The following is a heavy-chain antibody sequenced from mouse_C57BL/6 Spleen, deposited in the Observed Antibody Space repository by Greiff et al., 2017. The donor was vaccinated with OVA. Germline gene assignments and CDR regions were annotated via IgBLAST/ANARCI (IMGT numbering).Heavy chain of an antibody. CDR2: ISSGSSTI. D-gene: IGHD1-1*01. Sequence: EVKVVESGGGLVKPGGSLKLSCAASGFTFSDYGMHWVRQAPEKGLEWVAYISSGSSTIYYADTVKGRFTISRDNAKNTLFLQMTSLRSEDTAMYYCARQITTVVARAMDYWGQGTSVTVSS. V-gene: IGHV5-17*01. CDR3: ARQITTVVARAMDY. J-gene: IGHJ4*01. CDR1: GFTFSDYG.